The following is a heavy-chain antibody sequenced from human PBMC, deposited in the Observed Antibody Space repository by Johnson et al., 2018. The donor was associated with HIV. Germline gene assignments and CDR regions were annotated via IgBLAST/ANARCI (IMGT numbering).Heavy chain of an antibody. J-gene: IGHJ3*02. D-gene: IGHD1-26*01. CDR2: ISYDGSNK. V-gene: IGHV3-33*05. Sequence: QVQLVESGGGVVQPGRSLRLSCAASGFTFSSYGMHWVRQAPGKGLEWVAVISYDGSNKYYADSVKGRFTISRDNSKNTLYLQMNSLRAEDTAVYYCARDPSGSYAEVTPDARFDIWGQGTMVTVSS. CDR1: GFTFSSYG. CDR3: ARDPSGSYAEVTPDARFDI.